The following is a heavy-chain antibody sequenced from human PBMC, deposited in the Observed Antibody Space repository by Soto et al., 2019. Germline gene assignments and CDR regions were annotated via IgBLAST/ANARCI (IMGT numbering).Heavy chain of an antibody. CDR1: GFTFDDYA. V-gene: IGHV3-9*01. CDR2: ISWNSGSI. J-gene: IGHJ4*02. D-gene: IGHD1-26*01. Sequence: PGGSLRLSCAASGFTFDDYAMHWVRQAPGKGLEWVSGISWNSGSIGYADSVKGRFTISRDNAKNSLYLQMNSLRAEDTVLYYCAKDIGGSYHYYFDYWGQGTLVTVSS. CDR3: AKDIGGSYHYYFDY.